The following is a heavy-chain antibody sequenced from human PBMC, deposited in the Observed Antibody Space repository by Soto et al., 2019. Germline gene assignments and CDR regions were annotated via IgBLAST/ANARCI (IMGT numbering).Heavy chain of an antibody. Sequence: ASVKVSCKATGYTFSDFDINWMRKASGQGPEWMGWMNAKSGDTFFAQRFQGKFNMTWDTSLSTAYMEVGSLTSDDTGIYYCARGNPFNYAGFDVWGEGTTVTVSS. CDR1: GYTFSDFD. CDR2: MNAKSGDT. D-gene: IGHD3-16*01. J-gene: IGHJ6*04. V-gene: IGHV1-8*01. CDR3: ARGNPFNYAGFDV.